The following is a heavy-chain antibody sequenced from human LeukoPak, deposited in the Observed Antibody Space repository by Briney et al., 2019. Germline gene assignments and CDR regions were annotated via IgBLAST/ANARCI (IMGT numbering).Heavy chain of an antibody. CDR1: GYTFTGYY. CDR3: AREDGPSSGWYFGFRWFDP. J-gene: IGHJ5*02. D-gene: IGHD6-19*01. V-gene: IGHV1-2*04. CDR2: INPNSGGT. Sequence: ASVKVSCKASGYTFTGYYMHWVRQAPGQGLEWMGRINPNSGGTNYAQKVQGWVTMTRDTSISTAYMELCRLRSDDTAVYYCAREDGPSSGWYFGFRWFDPWGQGTLVTVSS.